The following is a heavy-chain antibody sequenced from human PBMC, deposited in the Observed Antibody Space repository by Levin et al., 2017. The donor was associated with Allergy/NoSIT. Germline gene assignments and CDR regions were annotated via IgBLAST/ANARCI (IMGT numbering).Heavy chain of an antibody. J-gene: IGHJ4*02. CDR3: AKSKESEIVNRKGLFDS. CDR1: GFTFSTYP. D-gene: IGHD2/OR15-2a*01. CDR2: IDPSGTFT. V-gene: IGHV3-23*01. Sequence: PSETLSLTCAASGFTFSTYPMVWVRQAAGRGLEWVSAIDPSGTFTYYADSVKGRFTISRDNSKNTLYLQLNSLRAEDTAVYYCAKSKESEIVNRKGLFDSWGQGTLVTVSS.